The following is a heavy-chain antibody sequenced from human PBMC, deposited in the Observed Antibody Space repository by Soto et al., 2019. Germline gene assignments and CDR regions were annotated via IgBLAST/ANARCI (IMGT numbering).Heavy chain of an antibody. D-gene: IGHD5-12*01. CDR3: ARGRGIMATITYYFDY. Sequence: TLSLTCPVSGCSISSGGYYWSWIRQHPGKGLEWIGYIYYSGSTYYNPSLKSRVTISVDTSKNQFSLKLSSVTAADTAVYYCARGRGIMATITYYFDYWGQGPLVTVSS. CDR2: IYYSGST. J-gene: IGHJ4*02. V-gene: IGHV4-31*03. CDR1: GCSISSGGYY.